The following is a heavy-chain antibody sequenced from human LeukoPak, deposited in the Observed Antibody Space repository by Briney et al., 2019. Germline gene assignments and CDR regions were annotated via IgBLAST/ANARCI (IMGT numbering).Heavy chain of an antibody. CDR2: ISAYNGNT. J-gene: IGHJ6*03. CDR3: TRGDYYGSGSYQNSKYYYLDV. Sequence: ASVKVSCKASGYTFINYGITWVRQAPGEGLEWMGWISAYNGNTKYAQRFQGRVTMTTETSTSTAYMELMSLTSDDTAVYYCTRGDYYGSGSYQNSKYYYLDVWGKGTTVTIS. V-gene: IGHV1-18*01. D-gene: IGHD3-10*01. CDR1: GYTFINYG.